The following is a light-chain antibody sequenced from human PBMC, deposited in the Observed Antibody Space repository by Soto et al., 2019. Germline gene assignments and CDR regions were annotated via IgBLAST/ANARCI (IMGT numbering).Light chain of an antibody. CDR2: AAS. CDR1: QSVSGK. J-gene: IGKJ5*01. Sequence: EIVMTQSPATLSVSPGARATLSCRASQSVSGKLAWYQQKPGQAPRLLIYAASTRANGIPARFSGSGSGTEFTLTISSLQSEDFAVYYWQQYNNWFSVTFGQGTRVEIK. V-gene: IGKV3-15*01. CDR3: QQYNNWFSVT.